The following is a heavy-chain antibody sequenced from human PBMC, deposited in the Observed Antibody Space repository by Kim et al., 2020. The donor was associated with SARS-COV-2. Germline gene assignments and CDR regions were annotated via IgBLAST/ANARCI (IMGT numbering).Heavy chain of an antibody. V-gene: IGHV4-39*07. D-gene: IGHD2-21*01. Sequence: YYTPSLRSRVTISVDTSKNQFSLKRSSVTAADTAVYYCARERLVNGWFDPWGQGTLVTVSS. J-gene: IGHJ5*02. CDR3: ARERLVNGWFDP.